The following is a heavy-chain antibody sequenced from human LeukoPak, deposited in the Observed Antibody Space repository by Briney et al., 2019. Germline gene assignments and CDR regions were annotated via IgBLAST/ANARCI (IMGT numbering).Heavy chain of an antibody. V-gene: IGHV4-61*01. CDR2: IYYSGSA. J-gene: IGHJ5*02. D-gene: IGHD2-2*02. Sequence: SETLSLTCTVSGGSVSSGSYYWSGLRQPPGKGLEWIGYIYYSGSANYNPSLKSRVTISVDTSKIQFSLKLSSVTAADTAVYYCARGYCSSTSCYMFEAYPHLFDPWGQGTLVTVSS. CDR1: GGSVSSGSYY. CDR3: ARGYCSSTSCYMFEAYPHLFDP.